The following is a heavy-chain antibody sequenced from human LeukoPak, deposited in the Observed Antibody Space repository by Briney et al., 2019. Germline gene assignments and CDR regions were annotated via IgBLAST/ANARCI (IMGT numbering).Heavy chain of an antibody. Sequence: PSETLSLTCTVSGGSVSSSSFYWGWIRQSPGKGLEWIGSIHYSGTTYYNPSLKSRVTISVDTSKNQFSLKLSSVTAADTAVYYCARRTTASPKIFDFWGQGTLVTVSS. CDR2: IHYSGTT. V-gene: IGHV4-39*01. D-gene: IGHD2/OR15-2a*01. CDR1: GGSVSSSSFY. J-gene: IGHJ4*02. CDR3: ARRTTASPKIFDF.